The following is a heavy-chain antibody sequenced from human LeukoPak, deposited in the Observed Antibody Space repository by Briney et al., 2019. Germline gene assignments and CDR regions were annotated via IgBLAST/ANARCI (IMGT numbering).Heavy chain of an antibody. V-gene: IGHV1-69*06. J-gene: IGHJ4*02. CDR2: IIPIFGTA. CDR1: GGTLSSYA. CDR3: ARDGGYYDYVWGSYRFDY. D-gene: IGHD3-16*02. Sequence: SVKVSCKASGGTLSSYAISWVRQAPGQGLEWMGGIIPIFGTANYAQKFQGRVTITADKSTSTAYMELSSLRSEDTAVYYCARDGGYYDYVWGSYRFDYWGQGTLVTVSS.